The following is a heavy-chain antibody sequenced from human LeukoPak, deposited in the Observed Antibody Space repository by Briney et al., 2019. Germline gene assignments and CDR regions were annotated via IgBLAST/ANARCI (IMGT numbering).Heavy chain of an antibody. CDR3: ARLIVVVPAATSDY. Sequence: GGSLRLSCAASGFTFSSYAMHWVRQAPGKGLEGVAVISYDGSNKYYADSVKGRFTISRDNSKNTLYLQMNSLRAEDTAVYYCARLIVVVPAATSDYWGQGTLVTVSS. J-gene: IGHJ4*02. CDR1: GFTFSSYA. V-gene: IGHV3-30*04. CDR2: ISYDGSNK. D-gene: IGHD2-2*01.